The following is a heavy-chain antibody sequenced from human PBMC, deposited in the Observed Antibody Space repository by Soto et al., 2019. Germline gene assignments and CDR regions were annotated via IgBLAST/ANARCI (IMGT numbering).Heavy chain of an antibody. CDR3: ATLPRVH. D-gene: IGHD2-21*02. V-gene: IGHV4-61*01. CDR2: IFYSGST. Sequence: PSETLSLTCTVSGGSVSSDSYYWSWIRQPPGKGLEWIGYIFYSGSTKYNPSLKSRATISIDTSKNQVSLKLSSVTAEDTAVYYCATLPRVHWCQGTLVSVSS. J-gene: IGHJ4*02. CDR1: GGSVSSDSYY.